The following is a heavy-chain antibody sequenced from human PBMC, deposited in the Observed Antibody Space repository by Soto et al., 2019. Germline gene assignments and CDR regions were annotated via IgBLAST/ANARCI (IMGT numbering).Heavy chain of an antibody. Sequence: GGSLRLSCAASGFTFSSYSMNWVRQAPGKGLEWVSSISSSSSYIYYADSVKGRFTISRENAKNSLYLQMNSLRAEDTAVYYCNTFPYYDFWSGYYTGILNHQEQYYMDVWGKGTTVTVSS. CDR1: GFTFSSYS. D-gene: IGHD3-3*01. CDR3: NTFPYYDFWSGYYTGILNHQEQYYMDV. V-gene: IGHV3-21*01. J-gene: IGHJ6*03. CDR2: ISSSSSYI.